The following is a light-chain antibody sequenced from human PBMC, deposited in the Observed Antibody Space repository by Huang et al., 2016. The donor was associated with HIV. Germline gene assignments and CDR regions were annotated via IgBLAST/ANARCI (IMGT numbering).Light chain of an antibody. V-gene: IGKV3-11*01. CDR2: DTS. J-gene: IGKJ3*01. CDR3: QQRDNYFT. Sequence: IVLTQSPATLSLSPGESATLSCRASQSVRTYLAWYQQKPGQAPRLLIHDTSIRATGIPARFSGSGSETDFTLTISSLEPEDFAVYYCQQRDNYFTFGPGTKVDV. CDR1: QSVRTY.